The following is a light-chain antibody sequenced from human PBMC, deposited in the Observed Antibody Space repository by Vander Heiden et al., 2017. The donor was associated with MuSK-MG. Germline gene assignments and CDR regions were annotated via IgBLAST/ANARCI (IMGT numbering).Light chain of an antibody. CDR1: SSNIWANY. CDR3: AKWDSSLSAGRVHVL. V-gene: IGLV1-51*01. J-gene: IGLJ2*01. Sequence: QSVLTQPPSVSAAPGQKVTISCSGSSSNIWANYVSWYQQVPRTAPKLLIDDNDKRPAGIPDRVSGSKSGTSATRGITGLQTGDEADDYCAKWDSSLSAGRVHVLFGGGTKLTV. CDR2: DND.